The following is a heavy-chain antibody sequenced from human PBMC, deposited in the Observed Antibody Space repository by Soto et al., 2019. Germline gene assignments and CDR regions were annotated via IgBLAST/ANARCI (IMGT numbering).Heavy chain of an antibody. V-gene: IGHV4-34*01. CDR2: ITHSGST. CDR3: VRTTGHMTGFYY. D-gene: IGHD3-9*01. Sequence: PSETLSLTCAVYGGSFSGYYWSWIRQPPGKGLEWIGEITHSGSTNYNPSLKSRVTISVDTSKNQFSLKLTSATAADTAVYYCVRTTGHMTGFYYWGQGTLVTVSS. J-gene: IGHJ4*02. CDR1: GGSFSGYY.